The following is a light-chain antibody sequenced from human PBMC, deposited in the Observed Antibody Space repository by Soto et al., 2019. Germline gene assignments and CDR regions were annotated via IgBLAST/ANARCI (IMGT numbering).Light chain of an antibody. J-gene: IGKJ1*01. V-gene: IGKV3-20*01. CDR3: QQYSTFPRT. CDR1: QSVSNSS. Sequence: EIVLTQSPGTLSLSPGERATFSCRASQSVSNSSLAWYHQKPGQAPRLLLFAASRRATGIPDTFSGSGSGTDFTLTISRLEPEDFAVYYCQQYSTFPRTFGQGTKVEI. CDR2: AAS.